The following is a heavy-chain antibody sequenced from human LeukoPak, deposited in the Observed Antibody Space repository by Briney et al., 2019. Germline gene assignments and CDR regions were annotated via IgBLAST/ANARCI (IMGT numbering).Heavy chain of an antibody. CDR2: FDPEDGET. V-gene: IGHV1-24*01. Sequence: ASVKVSCKVSGYTLTELSMHWVRQAPGKGLEWMGGFDPEDGETIYAQKFQGRVTMTEDTSTDTAYMELSSLRSEDTAVYYCATGGWLSRDYYYYGMDVWGQGTTVIVSS. CDR3: ATGGWLSRDYYYYGMDV. CDR1: GYTLTELS. D-gene: IGHD3-22*01. J-gene: IGHJ6*02.